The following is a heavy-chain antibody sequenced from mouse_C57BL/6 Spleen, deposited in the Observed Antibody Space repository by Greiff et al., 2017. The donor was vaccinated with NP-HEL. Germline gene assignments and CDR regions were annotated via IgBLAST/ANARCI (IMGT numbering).Heavy chain of an antibody. V-gene: IGHV1-54*01. CDR2: INPGSGGT. D-gene: IGHD1-1*01. CDR3: AREGDYYGSSPWFAY. J-gene: IGHJ3*01. CDR1: GYAFTNYL. Sequence: QVQLQQSGAELVRPGTSVKVSCKASGYAFTNYLIEWVKQRPGQGLEWIGVINPGSGGTNCNEKFKGKATLTADKSSSTAYMQLSSLTSEDSAVYCCAREGDYYGSSPWFAYWGQGTLVTVSA.